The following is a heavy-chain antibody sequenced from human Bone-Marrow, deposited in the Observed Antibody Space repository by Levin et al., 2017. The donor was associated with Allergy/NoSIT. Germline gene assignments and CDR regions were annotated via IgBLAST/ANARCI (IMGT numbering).Heavy chain of an antibody. D-gene: IGHD3-16*01. CDR1: GFTFSSYW. CDR3: GRDLAGEYSY. J-gene: IGHJ4*02. V-gene: IGHV3-74*01. Sequence: GGSLRLSCAASGFTFSSYWFHWVRQVPGKGLVWVSRINEDGTTTNYADSVKGRFTISRDNAKNTLYLRMDSLRVEDTAVYYCGRDLAGEYSYWGPGALVTVSS. CDR2: INEDGTTT.